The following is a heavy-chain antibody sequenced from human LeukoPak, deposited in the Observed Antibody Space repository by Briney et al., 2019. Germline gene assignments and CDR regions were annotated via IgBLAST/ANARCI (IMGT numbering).Heavy chain of an antibody. V-gene: IGHV3-23*01. Sequence: RGSLRLSCAASGFTFSSYAMSWVRQAPGKGLEWVSAISGSGGSTYYADSVKGRFTISRDNSKNTLYLQMNSLRAEDMAVYYCATGLPYDFWSGYSPFDYWGQGTLVTVSS. D-gene: IGHD3-3*01. CDR2: ISGSGGST. CDR3: ATGLPYDFWSGYSPFDY. J-gene: IGHJ4*02. CDR1: GFTFSSYA.